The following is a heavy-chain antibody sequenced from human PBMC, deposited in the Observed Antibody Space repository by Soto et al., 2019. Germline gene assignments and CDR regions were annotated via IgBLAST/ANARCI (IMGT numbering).Heavy chain of an antibody. CDR3: ARDQGSHPGD. J-gene: IGHJ4*02. Sequence: QVQLQESGPVLVRPSGTVSLTCAVSGLSISSDNWWSWVRQPPGKGLEWIGEIHHSGSTNYNPSLKSRVTMSVVPSKDLFSLTLNPVTAADTAFYYCARDQGSHPGDWGQGTLVSVSS. CDR2: IHHSGST. D-gene: IGHD6-13*01. CDR1: GLSISSDNW. V-gene: IGHV4-4*02.